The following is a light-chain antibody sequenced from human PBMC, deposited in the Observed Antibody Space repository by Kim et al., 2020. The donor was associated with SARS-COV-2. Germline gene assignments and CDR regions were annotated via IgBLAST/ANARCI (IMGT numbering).Light chain of an antibody. V-gene: IGKV3-20*01. CDR1: QSVSSSY. Sequence: EIVLTQSPGTLSLSPGERATLSCRASQSVSSSYLAWYQQKPGQPPRLLMYGASSRATGIPDRCSGSGSGTDFTITIGRLEPEDVAVYYCQQYDSSPWTFGQGTKVEIK. CDR3: QQYDSSPWT. CDR2: GAS. J-gene: IGKJ1*01.